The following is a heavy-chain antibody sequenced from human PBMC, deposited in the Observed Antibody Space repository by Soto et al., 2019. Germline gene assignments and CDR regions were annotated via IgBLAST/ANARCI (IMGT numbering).Heavy chain of an antibody. CDR3: ARDPYCSGGSCYAWGAFDI. CDR2: ISYDGINK. CDR1: GFVFINYA. Sequence: QVQLVESGEGVVQPGRSLRLSCAASGFVFINYAMHWVRQAPGKGLEWVAVISYDGINKYNADSVKGRLTISRDNSKNTLYLQMNSLRPEDTAVYYCARDPYCSGGSCYAWGAFDIWGQGTMVTVSS. V-gene: IGHV3-30-3*01. J-gene: IGHJ3*02. D-gene: IGHD2-15*01.